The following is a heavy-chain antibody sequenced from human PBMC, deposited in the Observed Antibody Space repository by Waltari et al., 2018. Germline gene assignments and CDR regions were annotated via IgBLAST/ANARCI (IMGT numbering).Heavy chain of an antibody. V-gene: IGHV4-61*02. D-gene: IGHD3-22*01. CDR2: IHVNGNT. J-gene: IGHJ4*02. CDR1: GGSISSATYY. Sequence: QVQLQESGPGLVKPSQTLSLSCTVSGGSISSATYYWSWIRQPAGKGLEWIGRIHVNGNTNDNPSLISRVTISVDTSRNQFFLTVNAVTAADTAVYYCARDSYYYDGSGYPARWGQGTRVTVSS. CDR3: ARDSYYYDGSGYPAR.